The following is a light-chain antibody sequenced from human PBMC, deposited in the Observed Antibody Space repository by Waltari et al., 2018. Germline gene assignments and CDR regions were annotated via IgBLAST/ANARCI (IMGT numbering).Light chain of an antibody. J-gene: IGLJ3*02. CDR1: RRHVGCYIH. V-gene: IGLV2-14*01. CDR3: SSYTASSTRV. CDR2: EVS. Sequence: QSALPHPAPVSGSPGQSITISCTAPRRHVGCYIHPSWYQQHPDKVPTLIILEVSHRPSGVSERFSGSKSGNTASLTISGLQTEDEANYYCSSYTASSTRVFGGGTTLTVL.